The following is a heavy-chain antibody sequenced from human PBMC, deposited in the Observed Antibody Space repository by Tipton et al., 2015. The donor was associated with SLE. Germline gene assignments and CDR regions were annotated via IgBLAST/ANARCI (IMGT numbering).Heavy chain of an antibody. J-gene: IGHJ4*02. CDR1: GYPFIGYY. CDR3: AREVNDFWSGYYPDY. CDR2: INPNSGGT. Sequence: QSGAEVKKVGASVKVSCKASGYPFIGYYMHWVRQAPGQGLEWMGRINPNSGGTKYAQKFQGRVTMTTDTSTSTAYMELRSPRSDDTAVYYCAREVNDFWSGYYPDYWGQGTLVTVSS. V-gene: IGHV1-2*06. D-gene: IGHD3-3*01.